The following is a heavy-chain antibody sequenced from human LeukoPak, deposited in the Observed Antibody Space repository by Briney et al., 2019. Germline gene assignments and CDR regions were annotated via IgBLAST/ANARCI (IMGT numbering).Heavy chain of an antibody. CDR3: ARGLGYCSSTSCSHYYYYGMDV. J-gene: IGHJ6*04. Sequence: SETLSLTCTVSGGSISSYYWSWIRQLPGKGLEWIGYIYYSGSTNYNPSLKSRVTISVDTSKNQFSLKLSSVTAADTAVYYCARGLGYCSSTSCSHYYYYGMDVWGKGTTVTVSS. D-gene: IGHD2-2*01. V-gene: IGHV4-59*01. CDR2: IYYSGST. CDR1: GGSISSYY.